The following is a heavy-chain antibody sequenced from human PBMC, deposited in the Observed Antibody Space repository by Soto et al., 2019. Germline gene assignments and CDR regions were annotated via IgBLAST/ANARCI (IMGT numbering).Heavy chain of an antibody. CDR2: IWYDGSNQ. V-gene: IGHV3-33*01. CDR1: GFTFTNYG. CDR3: ARDRAAWFDP. D-gene: IGHD6-13*01. Sequence: QVQLVESGGGVVQPGRSLRLSCATSGFTFTNYGMHWVRQAPGKGLEWVAVIWYDGSNQYYADSVKGRFTISRDNSKNTLYLQMSSLRAEDTAVYYCARDRAAWFDPWGQGTLVIVSS. J-gene: IGHJ5*02.